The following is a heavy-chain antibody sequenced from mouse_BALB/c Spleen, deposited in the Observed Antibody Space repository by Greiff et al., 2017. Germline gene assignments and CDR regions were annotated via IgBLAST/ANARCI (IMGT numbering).Heavy chain of an antibody. CDR2: ISSGGSYT. D-gene: IGHD1-2*01. J-gene: IGHJ4*01. Sequence: EVKLMESGGDLVKPGGSLKLSCAASGFTFSSYGMSWVRQTPDKRLEWVATISSGGSYTYYPDSVKGRFTISRDNAKNTLYLQMSSLKSEDTAMYYCARRGHYYGPYAMDYWGEGTSVTDAS. V-gene: IGHV5-6*02. CDR1: GFTFSSYG. CDR3: ARRGHYYGPYAMDY.